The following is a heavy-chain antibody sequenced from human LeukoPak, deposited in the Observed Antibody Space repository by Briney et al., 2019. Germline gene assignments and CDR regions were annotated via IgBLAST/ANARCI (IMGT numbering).Heavy chain of an antibody. Sequence: PSETLSLTCAVYGGSFSGYYWSWIRQPPGKGLEWIGEINHSGSTNYNPSLKSRVTISVDTSKNQFSLKLSSVTAADKAVYYCARGLPIVVVPAASISMDVWGQGTTVTVSS. V-gene: IGHV4-34*01. CDR1: GGSFSGYY. J-gene: IGHJ6*02. CDR2: INHSGST. CDR3: ARGLPIVVVPAASISMDV. D-gene: IGHD2-2*01.